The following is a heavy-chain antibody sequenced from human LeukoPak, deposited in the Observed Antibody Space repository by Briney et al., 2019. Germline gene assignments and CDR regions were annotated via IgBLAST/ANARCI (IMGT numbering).Heavy chain of an antibody. V-gene: IGHV3-23*01. CDR1: GFTISTYA. D-gene: IGHD5-24*01. CDR3: AKEFIAGDGHVDCDS. CDR2: ITSGGATT. Sequence: GGSLRLSCAASGFTISTYAMTWVRQAPGKGLEWVSSITSGGATTYYADSVKGRFTISRDISKNTLYLQMNSLTAEDSAVYYCAKEFIAGDGHVDCDSWGQGTLVTVSS. J-gene: IGHJ4*02.